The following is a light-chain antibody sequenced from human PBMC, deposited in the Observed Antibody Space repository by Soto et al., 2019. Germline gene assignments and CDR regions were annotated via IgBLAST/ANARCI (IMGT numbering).Light chain of an antibody. CDR2: GAS. Sequence: EIVMTQSPATLSVSPGERSTLSCRASQSVSSNLAWYQQKPGQAPRLLIYGASTRATGIPARFSGSGSGTAFTLTISSLQSEDFAVYYCQQYNNWPLYTFGQGNKLEI. V-gene: IGKV3-15*01. J-gene: IGKJ2*01. CDR3: QQYNNWPLYT. CDR1: QSVSSN.